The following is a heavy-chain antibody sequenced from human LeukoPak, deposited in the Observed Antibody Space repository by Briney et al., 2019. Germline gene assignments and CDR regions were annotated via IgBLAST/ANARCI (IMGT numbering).Heavy chain of an antibody. CDR2: TKPDGSAE. CDR1: GFSFRNYW. CDR3: ARDGGLHTNFDY. D-gene: IGHD2-15*01. J-gene: IGHJ4*02. Sequence: GGSLRLSCAASGFSFRNYWMGWVRQAPGKGLEWVANTKPDGSAEYYADSVRGRFTASRDNTNNLLYLQMNRLRAEDTAVYYCARDGGLHTNFDYWGQGTLLTVSS. V-gene: IGHV3-7*01.